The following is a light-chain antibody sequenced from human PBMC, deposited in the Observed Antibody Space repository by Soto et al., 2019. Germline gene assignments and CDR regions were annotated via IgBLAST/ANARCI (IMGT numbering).Light chain of an antibody. CDR2: TAS. V-gene: IGKV1-39*01. Sequence: DIQMTQSPSTLSGSVGDRVTITCRASQAISSWLAWYQQKPGKAPKLLIYTASNLQSGVPSRFSGSGSGTDFTLTISSLQPEDFATYFCRQSYSTPRTFGQGTKVDI. J-gene: IGKJ2*01. CDR3: RQSYSTPRT. CDR1: QAISSW.